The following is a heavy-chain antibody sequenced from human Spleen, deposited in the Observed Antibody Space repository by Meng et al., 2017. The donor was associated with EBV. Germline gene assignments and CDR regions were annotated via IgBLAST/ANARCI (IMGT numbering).Heavy chain of an antibody. CDR1: GGSFSSYY. J-gene: IGHJ4*02. CDR2: INQSGSI. CDR3: ARGPYYE. V-gene: IGHV4-34*01. Sequence: QGQLQQCGAGLLKPSETLSLTCAVSGGSFSSYYWSWIRQPPGKGLEWIGEINQSGSIYYNPSLMGRVTISGDTSRNQFSLKLISVTAADTAVYYCARGPYYEWGQGTLVTVSS. D-gene: IGHD1-26*01.